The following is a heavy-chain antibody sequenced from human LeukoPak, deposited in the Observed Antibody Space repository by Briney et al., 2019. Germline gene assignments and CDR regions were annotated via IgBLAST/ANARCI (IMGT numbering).Heavy chain of an antibody. J-gene: IGHJ4*02. D-gene: IGHD3-22*01. CDR3: ARVDYYDSSGYVDY. CDR1: GGSFSSYY. V-gene: IGHV4-59*01. CDR2: IYYSGST. Sequence: SETLSLTCAVYGGSFSSYYWSWIRQPPGKGLEWIGYIYYSGSTNYNPSLKSRVTISVDTSKNQFSLKLSSVTAADTAVYYCARVDYYDSSGYVDYWGQGTLVTVSS.